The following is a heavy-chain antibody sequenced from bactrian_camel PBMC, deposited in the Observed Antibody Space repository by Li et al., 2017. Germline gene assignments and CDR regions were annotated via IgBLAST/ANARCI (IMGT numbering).Heavy chain of an antibody. CDR2: IRSDDTE. Sequence: QVQLVESGGDSVQAGGSLRVSCTASGFTFYDSDMVWYRQAPGNGCEWVSSIRSDDTEAYSDSVKGRFTISKDTANAANTLYLQMNGLKPEDTGMYYCAADQLYGTCRDVLDLPARGQETQVTVS. D-gene: IGHD6*01. J-gene: IGHJ4*01. V-gene: IGHV3S63*01. CDR3: AADQLYGTCRDVLDLPA. CDR1: GFTFYDSD.